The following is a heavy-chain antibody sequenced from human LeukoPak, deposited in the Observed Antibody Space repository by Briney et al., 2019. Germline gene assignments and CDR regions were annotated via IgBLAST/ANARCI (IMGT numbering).Heavy chain of an antibody. CDR1: GYSISSGYY. Sequence: SETLSLTCTVSGYSISSGYYWGWIRQPPGKGLEWIGSIYHSGSAYYNPSLKSRVTISLAVSHHQFSLWLTSVTAADTAVYFCIRAPDSWGQGTLVTVSS. J-gene: IGHJ1*01. CDR2: IYHSGSA. D-gene: IGHD1-14*01. CDR3: IRAPDS. V-gene: IGHV4-38-2*02.